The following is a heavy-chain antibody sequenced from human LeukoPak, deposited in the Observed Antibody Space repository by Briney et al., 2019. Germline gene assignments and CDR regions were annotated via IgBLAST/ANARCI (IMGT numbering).Heavy chain of an antibody. Sequence: PGGSLRLSCAASGFTFSTYEMNWVRQAPGKGLEWVSYISTSGGTIYYADSVKGRFTISRDNAKNSLYLQMNSLRTEDTAIHYCARKSSGWYGYFDLWGRGTLVPVSS. CDR2: ISTSGGTI. D-gene: IGHD6-19*01. V-gene: IGHV3-48*03. J-gene: IGHJ2*01. CDR3: ARKSSGWYGYFDL. CDR1: GFTFSTYE.